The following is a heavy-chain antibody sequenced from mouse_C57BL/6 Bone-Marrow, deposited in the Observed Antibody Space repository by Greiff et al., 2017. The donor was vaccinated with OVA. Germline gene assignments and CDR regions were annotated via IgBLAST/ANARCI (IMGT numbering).Heavy chain of an antibody. D-gene: IGHD1-1*01. V-gene: IGHV5-6*02. CDR2: ISSGGSYT. CDR1: GFTFSSYG. CDR3: ARHYYGSIFAY. J-gene: IGHJ3*01. Sequence: EVMLVESGGDLVKPGGSLKLSCAASGFTFSSYGLSWVRQTPDKRLAWVATISSGGSYTSYPDSVKGRFTISRDNAKNTLYLQMSSLKSEDTAMYYCARHYYGSIFAYWGQGTLVTVSA.